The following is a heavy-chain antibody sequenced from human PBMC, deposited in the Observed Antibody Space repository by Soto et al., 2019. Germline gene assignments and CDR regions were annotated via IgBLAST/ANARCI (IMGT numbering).Heavy chain of an antibody. V-gene: IGHV4-34*01. D-gene: IGHD6-6*01. CDR1: GGSINGYY. CDR3: ARDYSTSSSYFYYMDV. Sequence: QVQLQQWGAGLLKPSETVSLTCAVYGGSINGYYWSWIRQPPGKGLEWIGEINHSGTTHYNPSLEGRVTVSIDTSKKQFSLTLTSVTAADTAVYYCARDYSTSSSYFYYMDVWGKGTTVTVSS. CDR2: INHSGTT. J-gene: IGHJ6*03.